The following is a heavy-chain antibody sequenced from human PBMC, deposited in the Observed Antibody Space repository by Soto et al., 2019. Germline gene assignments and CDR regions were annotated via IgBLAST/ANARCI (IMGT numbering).Heavy chain of an antibody. V-gene: IGHV1-69*02. D-gene: IGHD3-3*01. J-gene: IGHJ6*03. CDR1: GGTFSSYT. CDR2: IIPILGIA. Sequence: SVKVSCKASGGTFSSYTISWVRQAPGQGLEWMGRIIPILGIANYAQKFQGRVTITADKSTSTAYMELSSLRSEDTAVYYCARGHYDFWSGPPMDVWGKGTTVPVSS. CDR3: ARGHYDFWSGPPMDV.